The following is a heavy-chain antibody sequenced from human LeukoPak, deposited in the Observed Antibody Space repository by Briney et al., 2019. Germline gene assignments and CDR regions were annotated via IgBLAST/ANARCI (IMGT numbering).Heavy chain of an antibody. Sequence: GGSLRLSCVASGFTFSSYWMHWVRQAPGKGLVWVSRIKSDGSNTSYADSVKGRFTISRDNAKNTLYLQMNSLRAEDTAVYYCARDYCGGNNLCCADFWGQGTLVTVSS. J-gene: IGHJ4*02. CDR2: IKSDGSNT. CDR1: GFTFSSYW. CDR3: ARDYCGGNNLCCADF. V-gene: IGHV3-74*01. D-gene: IGHD4-23*01.